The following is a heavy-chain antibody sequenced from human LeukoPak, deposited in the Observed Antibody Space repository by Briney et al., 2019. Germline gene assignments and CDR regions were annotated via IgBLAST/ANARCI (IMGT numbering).Heavy chain of an antibody. Sequence: GASVKVSCKASGYTFTSYGISWVRQAPGQGVEWMGWISAYNGNTNYAQKLQGRVTMTTDTSTSTAYMELRSLRSDDTAVYYCARVRGYCSSTSCPNWFDPWGQGTLVTVSS. V-gene: IGHV1-18*01. CDR1: GYTFTSYG. CDR2: ISAYNGNT. D-gene: IGHD2-2*01. J-gene: IGHJ5*02. CDR3: ARVRGYCSSTSCPNWFDP.